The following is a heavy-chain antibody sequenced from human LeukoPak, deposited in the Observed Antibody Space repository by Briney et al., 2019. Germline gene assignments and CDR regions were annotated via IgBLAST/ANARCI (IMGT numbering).Heavy chain of an antibody. CDR1: GFTFSSYA. V-gene: IGHV3-30*04. CDR3: ASLLLWFGDSLVDY. CDR2: ISYDVSNK. D-gene: IGHD3-10*01. Sequence: PGRSLRLSCAAAGFTFSSYAMHSVRQTPGKGLERVAVISYDVSNKYYADSVRGRFTISRDNSKNTLFLEMNILRAEDTAGYCCASLLLWFGDSLVDYWGQGALVTVSS. J-gene: IGHJ4*02.